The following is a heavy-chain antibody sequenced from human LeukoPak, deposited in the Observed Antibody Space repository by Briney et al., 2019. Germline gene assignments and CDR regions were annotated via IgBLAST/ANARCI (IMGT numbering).Heavy chain of an antibody. J-gene: IGHJ5*02. V-gene: IGHV1-2*02. Sequence: GASVKVSCKTSGYTFTDYYMHWVRQAPGQGLEWMGWINPNSGGTNYVQKFQGRVTMTRDTSISTAYMEVTWLTSDDTALYYCARAPYCDSASCYTGYNWFNPWGQGTLVTVSS. CDR1: GYTFTDYY. D-gene: IGHD2-2*02. CDR3: ARAPYCDSASCYTGYNWFNP. CDR2: INPNSGGT.